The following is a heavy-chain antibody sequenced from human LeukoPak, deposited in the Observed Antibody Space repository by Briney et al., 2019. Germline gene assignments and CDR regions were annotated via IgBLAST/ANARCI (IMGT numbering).Heavy chain of an antibody. CDR2: IYYSGST. V-gene: IGHV4-30-4*08. CDR3: ARDTAVAEGAFDI. CDR1: GGSISSGDYY. J-gene: IGHJ3*02. Sequence: SQTPSLTCTVSGGSISSGDYYWSWIRQPPGKGLEWIGYIYYSGSTYYNPSPKSRVTISVDTSKNQFSLKLSSVTAADTAVYYCARDTAVAEGAFDIWGQGTMVTVSS. D-gene: IGHD6-19*01.